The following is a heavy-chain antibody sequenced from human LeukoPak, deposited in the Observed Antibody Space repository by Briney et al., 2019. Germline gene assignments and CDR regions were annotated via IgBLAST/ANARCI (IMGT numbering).Heavy chain of an antibody. J-gene: IGHJ3*02. V-gene: IGHV3-30*02. CDR2: IRYDGGNK. CDR1: GFTFSSFG. CDR3: AKYRVRGVIIADAFDI. D-gene: IGHD3-10*01. Sequence: PGGSLRLSCAASGFTFSSFGMHWVRQAPGKGLEWVAFIRYDGGNKYYADSVKGRFTISRDNSKNTLYLQMNSLRAEDTAVYYCAKYRVRGVIIADAFDIWGQGTMVTVSS.